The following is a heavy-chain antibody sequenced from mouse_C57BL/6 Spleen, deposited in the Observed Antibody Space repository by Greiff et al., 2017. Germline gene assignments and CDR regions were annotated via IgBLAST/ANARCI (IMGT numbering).Heavy chain of an antibody. D-gene: IGHD1-1*01. Sequence: EVQLQESGTVLARPGASVKMSCKTSGYTFTSYWMHWVKQRPGQGLEWIGAIYPGNSDTSYNQKFKGKAKLTAVTSASTAYMELSSLTNEDSAVYYCTSISYGSSHWYFDVWGTGTTVTVSS. CDR1: GYTFTSYW. CDR3: TSISYGSSHWYFDV. CDR2: IYPGNSDT. J-gene: IGHJ1*03. V-gene: IGHV1-5*01.